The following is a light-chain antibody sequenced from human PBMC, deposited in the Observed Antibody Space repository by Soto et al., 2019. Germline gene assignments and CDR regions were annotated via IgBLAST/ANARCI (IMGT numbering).Light chain of an antibody. CDR3: QIWGTGTYVV. J-gene: IGLJ2*01. CDR2: LNSDGSH. V-gene: IGLV4-69*01. CDR1: SGHSSYA. Sequence: QAVLTQSPSASAFLGASVKLTCTLSSGHSSYAIAWHQQQPEKGPRYLMKLNSDGSHSKGDGIPDRFSGSSSGAERYLTISSLQSEDEADYYCQIWGTGTYVVFGGGTKLTVL.